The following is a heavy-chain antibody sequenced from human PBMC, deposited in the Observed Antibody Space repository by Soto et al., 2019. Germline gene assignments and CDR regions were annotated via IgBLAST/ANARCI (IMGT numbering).Heavy chain of an antibody. CDR2: IYPGDSDT. D-gene: IGHD2-2*01. J-gene: IGHJ4*02. CDR3: ARGGLRPTYHFDY. Sequence: RGESLKISCKGSGYNFTNYWIGWVRQMPGKGLEWMGTIYPGDSDTRYSPSFQGQVTISVDKSISTAYLQWRSLKASDTAMYFCARGGLRPTYHFDYWGQGTLVTVSS. CDR1: GYNFTNYW. V-gene: IGHV5-51*01.